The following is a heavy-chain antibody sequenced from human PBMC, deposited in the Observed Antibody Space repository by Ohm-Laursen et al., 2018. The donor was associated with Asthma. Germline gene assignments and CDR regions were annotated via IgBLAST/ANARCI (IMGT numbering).Heavy chain of an antibody. CDR1: GGSISSGGYP. Sequence: TLSLTCSVSGGSISSGGYPWSWIRQHPGKGLEWVGNIYYRGSTYYNPSLKSRVTISVDTSKNQFSLKLSSVTAADTAVYYCARDGPELPTELDYWGPGTLVTVSS. J-gene: IGHJ4*02. D-gene: IGHD1-14*01. CDR2: IYYRGST. V-gene: IGHV4-31*03. CDR3: ARDGPELPTELDY.